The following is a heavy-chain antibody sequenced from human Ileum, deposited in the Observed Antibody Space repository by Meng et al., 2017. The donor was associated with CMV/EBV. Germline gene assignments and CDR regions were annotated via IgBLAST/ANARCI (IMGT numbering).Heavy chain of an antibody. D-gene: IGHD3-3*01. Sequence: GESLKISCAGSGFTFSSYAMSWVRQAPGKGLEWVSGISGSGGSTYYADSVKGRFTISRDNSKNTLYLQMNSLRAEDTAIYYCAKDPANSGWSGAFDIWGQGTKVTVSS. J-gene: IGHJ3*02. CDR1: GFTFSSYA. CDR2: ISGSGGST. V-gene: IGHV3-23*01. CDR3: AKDPANSGWSGAFDI.